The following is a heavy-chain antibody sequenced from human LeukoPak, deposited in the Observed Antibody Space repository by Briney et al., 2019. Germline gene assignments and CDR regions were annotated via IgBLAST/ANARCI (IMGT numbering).Heavy chain of an antibody. V-gene: IGHV3-30-3*01. Sequence: GRSLRFSCAASGFTFSSYAMHWVRQAPGKGLEWVAVISYDGSNKYYADSVKGRFTISRDNSKNTLYLQMNSLRAEDTAVYYCARDTYCSAGSCYAGDNWFDPWGQGTLVTVSS. CDR2: ISYDGSNK. D-gene: IGHD2-15*01. J-gene: IGHJ5*02. CDR3: ARDTYCSAGSCYAGDNWFDP. CDR1: GFTFSSYA.